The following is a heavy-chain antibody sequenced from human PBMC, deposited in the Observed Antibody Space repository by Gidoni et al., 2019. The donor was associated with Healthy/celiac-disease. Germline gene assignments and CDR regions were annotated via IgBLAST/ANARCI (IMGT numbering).Heavy chain of an antibody. V-gene: IGHV5-10-1*03. CDR2: IDPSDSYT. D-gene: IGHD4-17*01. Sequence: EVQLVQSGAEVKKPGESLRISCKGSGYSFTRYWISWVRQMPGKGLEWMGRIDPSDSYTNYSPSFQGHVTISADKSISTAYLQWSSLKASDTAMYYCASSSEDYGGNSGIDYWGQGTLVTVSS. CDR3: ASSSEDYGGNSGIDY. CDR1: GYSFTRYW. J-gene: IGHJ4*02.